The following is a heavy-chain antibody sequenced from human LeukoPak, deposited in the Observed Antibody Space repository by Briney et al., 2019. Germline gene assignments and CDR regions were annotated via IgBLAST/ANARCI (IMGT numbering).Heavy chain of an antibody. V-gene: IGHV1-2*02. J-gene: IGHJ4*02. CDR3: ARGAFQGSSWFDY. D-gene: IGHD6-13*01. CDR2: INPNSGGT. Sequence: GASVKVSCKASGYTFTGYYIHWGRQAPGQGLEGMGWINPNSGGTNYAQNFQGRVTMTRDTSISTAYMELSRLRSDDTAVYYCARGAFQGSSWFDYWGQGTLVTVSS. CDR1: GYTFTGYY.